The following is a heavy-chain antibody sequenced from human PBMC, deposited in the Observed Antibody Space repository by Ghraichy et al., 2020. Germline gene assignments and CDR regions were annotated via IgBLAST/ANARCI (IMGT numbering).Heavy chain of an antibody. CDR1: GYTFTSYG. D-gene: IGHD2-8*01. V-gene: IGHV1-18*04. J-gene: IGHJ4*02. CDR2: ISAYNGNT. Sequence: ASVKVSCKASGYTFTSYGISWVRQAPGQGLEWMGWISAYNGNTNYAQKLQGRVTMTTDTSTSTAYMELRSLRSDDTAVYYCARLPKVRHCTNGVCYWDYWGQGTLVTVSS. CDR3: ARLPKVRHCTNGVCYWDY.